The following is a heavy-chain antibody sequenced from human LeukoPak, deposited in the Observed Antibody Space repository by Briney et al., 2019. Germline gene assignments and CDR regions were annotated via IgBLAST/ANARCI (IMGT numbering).Heavy chain of an antibody. CDR1: GFTFSSYA. J-gene: IGHJ4*02. CDR3: ARGARYCSGGSCYPGAFDY. V-gene: IGHV3-30*04. Sequence: GGTLRLSCAASGFTFSSYAMHWVRQAPGKGLEWVAVISYDGSNKYYADSVKGRFTISRDNSKNTLYLQMNSLRAEDTAVYYCARGARYCSGGSCYPGAFDYWGQGTLVTVSS. CDR2: ISYDGSNK. D-gene: IGHD2-15*01.